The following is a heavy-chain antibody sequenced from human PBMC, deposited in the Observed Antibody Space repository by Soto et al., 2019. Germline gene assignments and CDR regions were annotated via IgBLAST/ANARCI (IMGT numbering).Heavy chain of an antibody. Sequence: LSETLSLTCTVSGGSISSNIYHWGWIRQPPGKGLEWIGRIYNSGRTYYNASLKSRVSISIDTSKNQFSLKLTSVTAADTAVYYCARHPVYATGWQIDYWGQGALVTVSS. CDR3: ARHPVYATGWQIDY. CDR1: GGSISSNIYH. D-gene: IGHD6-19*01. CDR2: IYNSGRT. V-gene: IGHV4-39*01. J-gene: IGHJ4*02.